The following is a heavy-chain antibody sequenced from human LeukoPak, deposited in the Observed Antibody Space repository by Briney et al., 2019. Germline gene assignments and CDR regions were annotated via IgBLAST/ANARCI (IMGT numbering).Heavy chain of an antibody. CDR2: INPSGGST. CDR1: GYTFTSYY. J-gene: IGHJ4*02. Sequence: GASVKVSCKASGYTFTSYYMHWVRQAPGQGLEWMGIINPSGGSTSYAQKFQGRVTISVDTSKNQFSLKLSSVTVADTAVYYCARFYYGSGSPPLDYWGQGTLVTVSS. V-gene: IGHV1-46*01. CDR3: ARFYYGSGSPPLDY. D-gene: IGHD3-10*01.